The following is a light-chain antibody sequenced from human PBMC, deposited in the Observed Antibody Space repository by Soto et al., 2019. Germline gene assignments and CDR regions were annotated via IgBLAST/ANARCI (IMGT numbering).Light chain of an antibody. CDR2: GAY. Sequence: EIVMTQSPATLSVSPGERATLSCRASQSVSSNVAWYQQKPGQAPRLLIYGAYTRAAGVPARFSGSGSGTEFTLTITSLQPDDFATYYCQQYNSYSFGQGTKVDIK. J-gene: IGKJ1*01. CDR3: QQYNSYS. V-gene: IGKV3-15*01. CDR1: QSVSSN.